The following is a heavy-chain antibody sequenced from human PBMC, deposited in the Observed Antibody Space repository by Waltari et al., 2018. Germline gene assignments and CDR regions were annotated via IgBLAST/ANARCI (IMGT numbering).Heavy chain of an antibody. CDR2: IKSKTDGGTT. V-gene: IGHV3-15*01. D-gene: IGHD3-10*01. CDR3: TTSSITMVRAQYYYYYYYMDV. CDR1: GFTFSNAW. J-gene: IGHJ6*03. Sequence: EVQLVESGGGLVKPGGSLRLSCAASGFTFSNAWMSWVRQAPGNGLEWVGRIKSKTDGGTTDYAAPVKGRFTISRDDSKNTLYLQMNSLKTEDTAVYYCTTSSITMVRAQYYYYYYYMDVWGKGTTVTVSS.